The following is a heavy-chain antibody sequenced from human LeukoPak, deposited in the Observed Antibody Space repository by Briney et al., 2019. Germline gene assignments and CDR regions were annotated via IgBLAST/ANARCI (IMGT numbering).Heavy chain of an antibody. D-gene: IGHD2-15*01. Sequence: GGSLRLSCAASGFTFSNYGMSRVRQAPGKGLEWVSAISATGGSTYYADSVKGRFIISRDNSKNTLYLQMNSLRAEDTAVYYCAKPPDCSGGSCYYYGMDVWGQGTTVTVSS. J-gene: IGHJ6*02. CDR2: ISATGGST. V-gene: IGHV3-23*01. CDR1: GFTFSNYG. CDR3: AKPPDCSGGSCYYYGMDV.